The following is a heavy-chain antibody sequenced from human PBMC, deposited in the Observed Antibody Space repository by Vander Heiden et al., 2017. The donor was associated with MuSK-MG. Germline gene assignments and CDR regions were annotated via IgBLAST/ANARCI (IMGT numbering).Heavy chain of an antibody. V-gene: IGHV3-9*01. Sequence: EVQLVESGGGLVQPGRSLRLSCAASGFTFDDYAMHWVRQAPGKGLEGVSGISWNRGGVDYADSVKGRFTSSRDNAKNSLYLQMNSLRAEDTALYDGAKDRIRLETRNWYYCDSWGQGTLVTVSS. CDR1: GFTFDDYA. J-gene: IGHJ4*02. CDR2: ISWNRGGV. CDR3: AKDRIRLETRNWYYCDS. D-gene: IGHD1-20*01.